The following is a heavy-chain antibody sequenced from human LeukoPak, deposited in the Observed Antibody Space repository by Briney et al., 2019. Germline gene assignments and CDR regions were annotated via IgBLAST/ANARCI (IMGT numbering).Heavy chain of an antibody. V-gene: IGHV3-53*01. J-gene: IGHJ4*02. CDR3: AKDLSDFWSGYYPDY. D-gene: IGHD3-3*01. Sequence: GGSLRLSCAASGFTVSSNYMSWVRQAPGKGLEWVSVIYSGGSTYYADSVKGRFTISRDNSKNTLYLQMNSLRAEDTAVYYCAKDLSDFWSGYYPDYWGQGTLVTVSS. CDR2: IYSGGST. CDR1: GFTVSSNY.